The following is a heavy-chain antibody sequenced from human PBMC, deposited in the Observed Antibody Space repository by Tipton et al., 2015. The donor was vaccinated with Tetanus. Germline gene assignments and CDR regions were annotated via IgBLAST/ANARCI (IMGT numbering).Heavy chain of an antibody. CDR2: IYYSGTT. V-gene: IGHV4-4*02. J-gene: IGHJ6*02. CDR1: GGPVSSSNW. Sequence: TLSLTCDVSGGPVSSSNWWSWVRQAPGKGLEWIGEIYYSGTTNYSPSLRNRLTISIDTSKTHFSLRLDSVTAADTAVYYCARDRGVWGGYYYYHGMDVWGQGTTVTVSS. CDR3: ARDRGVWGGYYYYHGMDV. D-gene: IGHD3-10*01.